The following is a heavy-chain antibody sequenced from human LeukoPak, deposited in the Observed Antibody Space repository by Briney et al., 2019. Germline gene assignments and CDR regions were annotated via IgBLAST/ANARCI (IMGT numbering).Heavy chain of an antibody. V-gene: IGHV1-24*01. CDR3: ARVGMDV. CDR1: GYTRTELS. CDR2: FDPEDGET. Sequence: ASVKVSCKVSGYTRTELSMHWVRQAPGKGLEWMGGFDPEDGETIYAQKFQGRVTMTEVTSTDTAYMELSSLRSEDTAVYYCARVGMDVWGQGTTVTVSS. J-gene: IGHJ6*02.